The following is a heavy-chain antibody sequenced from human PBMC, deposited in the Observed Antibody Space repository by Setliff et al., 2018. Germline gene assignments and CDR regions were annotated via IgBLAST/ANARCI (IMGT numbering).Heavy chain of an antibody. D-gene: IGHD5-12*01. J-gene: IGHJ4*02. CDR1: GGAISNYY. V-gene: IGHV4-4*08. CDR2: IYSSGST. Sequence: SETLSLTCTVSGGAISNYYWSWIRQPPGKGLEWIGYIYSSGSTNYNPSLKSRVAISLDTSKSQFSLRLSSLTAADTAIYYCARSEGRRDGYNWWGQGTLVTVSS. CDR3: ARSEGRRDGYNW.